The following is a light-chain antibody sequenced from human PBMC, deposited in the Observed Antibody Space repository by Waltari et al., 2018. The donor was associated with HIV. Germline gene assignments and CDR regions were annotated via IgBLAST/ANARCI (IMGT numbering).Light chain of an antibody. CDR3: QSYDNALSGSL. V-gene: IGLV1-40*01. J-gene: IGLJ2*01. CDR1: TSNIGAGYD. Sequence: QSVLTQPPSVSGAPGQRVTISCTGTTSNIGAGYDVHWYQQLPGTAPTLRVFGNTNRPSGVPDLFSGSTSGTSASLAITGLQAGDEGDYYCQSYDNALSGSLFGGGTKVTVL. CDR2: GNT.